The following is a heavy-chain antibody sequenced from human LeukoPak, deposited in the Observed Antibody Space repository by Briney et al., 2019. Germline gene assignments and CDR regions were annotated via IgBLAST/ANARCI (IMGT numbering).Heavy chain of an antibody. Sequence: PSETLSLTCTVSGGSISSYYWSWIRQPPGKGLEWVGCIYYSGSTNYNPSLKSRVTISVDTSKNQFSLKLSSVTAADTAVYYCARNKFGESTFDYWGQGTLVTVSS. J-gene: IGHJ4*02. D-gene: IGHD3-10*01. V-gene: IGHV4-59*01. CDR1: GGSISSYY. CDR2: IYYSGST. CDR3: ARNKFGESTFDY.